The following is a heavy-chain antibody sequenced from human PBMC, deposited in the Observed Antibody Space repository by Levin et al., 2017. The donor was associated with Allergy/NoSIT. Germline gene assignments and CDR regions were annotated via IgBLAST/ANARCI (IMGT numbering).Heavy chain of an antibody. D-gene: IGHD3-10*01. J-gene: IGHJ4*02. Sequence: SCTVSGGSISSYYWSWIRQPPGKGLEWIGYIYYSGSTNYNPSLKSRVTISVDSSKNQFSLKLSSVTAADTAVYYCARGIYGSGMYYWGQGTLVTVSS. V-gene: IGHV4-59*01. CDR2: IYYSGST. CDR1: GGSISSYY. CDR3: ARGIYGSGMYY.